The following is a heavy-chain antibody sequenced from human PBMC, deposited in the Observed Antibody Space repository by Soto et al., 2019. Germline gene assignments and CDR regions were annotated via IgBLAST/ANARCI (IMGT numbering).Heavy chain of an antibody. Sequence: QVQLQESGPGLVKPSQTLSLTCTVSGGSIISGGYYWSWIRQHPGKGLEWIGYIYYRGSTYYNPSLTSRVTISVDTSKNQFSLKLSSVTAADTAVYYCARFWYGGNSLAFDIWGQGTMVTVSS. CDR2: IYYRGST. V-gene: IGHV4-31*03. J-gene: IGHJ3*02. CDR3: ARFWYGGNSLAFDI. D-gene: IGHD2-21*02. CDR1: GGSIISGGYY.